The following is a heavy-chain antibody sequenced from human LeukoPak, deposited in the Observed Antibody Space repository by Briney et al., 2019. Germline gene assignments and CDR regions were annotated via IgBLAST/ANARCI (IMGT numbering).Heavy chain of an antibody. CDR2: INPSGGST. J-gene: IGHJ4*02. CDR1: GYTFTSYY. CDR3: ARTEAGTTYYDFWSGYSHFDH. V-gene: IGHV1-46*01. D-gene: IGHD3-3*01. Sequence: GASVKVSCKASGYTFTSYYMHWVRQAPGQGLEWMGIINPSGGSTSYAQKFQGRVTMTRDTSTSTVYMELSSLRSEDTAVYYCARTEAGTTYYDFWSGYSHFDHWGQGTLVTVSS.